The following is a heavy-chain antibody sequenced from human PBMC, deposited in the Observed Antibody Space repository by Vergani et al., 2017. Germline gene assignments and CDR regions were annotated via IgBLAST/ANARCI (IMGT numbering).Heavy chain of an antibody. J-gene: IGHJ4*02. CDR2: IRHDGIT. D-gene: IGHD2-8*01. Sequence: QAQLQESGPGLVKPSETLSLTCHVFGVSVTDYNCNWIRQAPGKGLEWIGEIRHDGITHYSPSLKSRVTISIDTSTHQFSLNLRSVTAADTAVYYCAREGYCTNGVCFTLFDVWGQGALVTVSS. V-gene: IGHV4-34*01. CDR3: AREGYCTNGVCFTLFDV. CDR1: GVSVTDYN.